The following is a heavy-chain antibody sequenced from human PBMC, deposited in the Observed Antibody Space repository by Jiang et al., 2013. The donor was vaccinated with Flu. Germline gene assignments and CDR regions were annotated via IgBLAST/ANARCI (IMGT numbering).Heavy chain of an antibody. CDR3: ARRGRNYDQES. D-gene: IGHD4-11*01. Sequence: VQLVESGGGLVQPGGSLRLSCAASGFSFNVYWMSWVRQAPGKGLEWVANIKQDGSEKYYVDSVKGRFTISRDNSKNSLYLQMNSLRADDTAVYYRARRGRNYDQESWGQGTLVIVSS. CDR1: GFSFNVYW. J-gene: IGHJ5*02. CDR2: IKQDGSEK. V-gene: IGHV3-7*05.